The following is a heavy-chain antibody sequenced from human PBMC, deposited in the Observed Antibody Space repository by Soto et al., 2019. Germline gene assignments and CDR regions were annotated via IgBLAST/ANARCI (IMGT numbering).Heavy chain of an antibody. J-gene: IGHJ4*02. CDR1: GFTCRSYG. Sequence: PGRSLRLSCTASGFTCRSYGMNWIRQAPGKGLEWVAVISYDGSNKYYADSVKGRFTISRDNAKNSLYLQMNSLRAEDTAVYYCAGDKHLSTGYTFSDYWGQGTLVTVSS. CDR2: ISYDGSNK. CDR3: AGDKHLSTGYTFSDY. V-gene: IGHV3-30*03. D-gene: IGHD3-3*02.